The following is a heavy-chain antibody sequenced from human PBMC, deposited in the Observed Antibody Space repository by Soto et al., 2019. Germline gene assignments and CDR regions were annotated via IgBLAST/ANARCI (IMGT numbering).Heavy chain of an antibody. Sequence: QVQLVQSGAEVKKPGASVKVSCKASGYTFTSYDINWVRQATGQGLEWMGWMNPNSGNTGYAQKFQGRVTMTRNTSISTAYMELGSLRSEDTAVYYCARVAGYSSSWYRRDYYYYMDVWGKGTTVTVSS. CDR2: MNPNSGNT. J-gene: IGHJ6*03. V-gene: IGHV1-8*01. D-gene: IGHD6-13*01. CDR3: ARVAGYSSSWYRRDYYYYMDV. CDR1: GYTFTSYD.